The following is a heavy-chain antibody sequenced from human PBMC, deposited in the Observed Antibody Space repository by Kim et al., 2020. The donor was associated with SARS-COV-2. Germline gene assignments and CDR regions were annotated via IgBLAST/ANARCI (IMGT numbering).Heavy chain of an antibody. Sequence: YAQKFQGRVTMTRDTSTSTVYMELSSLRSEDTAVYYCAREDGGTQGPLDYWGQGTLVTVSS. CDR3: AREDGGTQGPLDY. J-gene: IGHJ4*02. D-gene: IGHD1-1*01. V-gene: IGHV1-46*01.